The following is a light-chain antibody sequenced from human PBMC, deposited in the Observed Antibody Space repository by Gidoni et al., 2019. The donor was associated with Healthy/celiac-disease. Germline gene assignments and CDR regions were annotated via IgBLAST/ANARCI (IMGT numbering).Light chain of an antibody. CDR3: QQGYRTPYT. CDR1: QSVSNY. Sequence: DIQMTQSPSSLSASVGDRVTITCRASQSVSNYLNWYQQKPGKAPKLLIYTTSSLQSGVPSRFSGSGSGTDFTLTISSLQPEDFATYYCQQGYRTPYTFGQGTKLEIK. V-gene: IGKV1-39*01. CDR2: TTS. J-gene: IGKJ2*01.